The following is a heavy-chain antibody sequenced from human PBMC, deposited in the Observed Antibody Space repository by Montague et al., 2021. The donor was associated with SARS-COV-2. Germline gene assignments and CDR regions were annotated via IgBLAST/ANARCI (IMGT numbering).Heavy chain of an antibody. CDR2: IYYSGST. CDR1: GRSISSYY. V-gene: IGHV4-59*01. J-gene: IGHJ4*02. CDR3: ARAPVAHITIFGVVTSFDY. D-gene: IGHD3-3*01. Sequence: SETLSLTCTVSGRSISSYYWSWIRQPPGEGLEWIGYIYYSGSTNYNPSLKSRVTISVDTSKNQFSLKLSSVTAADTAVYYCARAPVAHITIFGVVTSFDYWGQGTLVTVSS.